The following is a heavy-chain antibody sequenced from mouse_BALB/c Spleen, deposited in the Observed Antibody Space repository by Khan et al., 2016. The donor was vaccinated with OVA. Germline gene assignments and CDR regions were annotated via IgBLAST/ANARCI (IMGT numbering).Heavy chain of an antibody. J-gene: IGHJ3*01. CDR3: ATLYCNPFPY. CDR2: IDPSNGDT. V-gene: IGHV14-3*02. Sequence: VQLKESGAELVRPGASVKLSCTAAGFNIKDTYMHWVKQRPEQGLEWIGRIDPSNGDTKYDPKFQDKATIPTDTSSNTAYLQLSSLTSEDTAVYYCATLYCNPFPYWGQGTLVTVSA. D-gene: IGHD2-1*01. CDR1: GFNIKDTY.